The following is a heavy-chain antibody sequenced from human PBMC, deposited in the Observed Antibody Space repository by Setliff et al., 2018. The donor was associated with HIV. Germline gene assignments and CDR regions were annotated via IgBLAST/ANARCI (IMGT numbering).Heavy chain of an antibody. J-gene: IGHJ5*01. V-gene: IGHV5-51*01. CDR2: IRPADSDT. CDR1: GYTFPHSW. Sequence: GESLKISCKGSGYTFPHSWIGWVRQMPGKGLEWMGIIRPADSDTRVNPSFQGHVTISADKSISTTYLQWSSLRASDTAMYYCARVFSAGWFDSWGQGTLVTVSS. D-gene: IGHD6-13*01. CDR3: ARVFSAGWFDS.